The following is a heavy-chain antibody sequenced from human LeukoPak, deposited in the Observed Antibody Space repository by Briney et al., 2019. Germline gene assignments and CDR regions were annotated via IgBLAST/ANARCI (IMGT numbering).Heavy chain of an antibody. CDR2: LRYDGSNK. V-gene: IGHV3-30*02. Sequence: GGSLRLSCAASGFTFNTYGMHWVRQAPGKGLEWVAFLRYDGSNKYYADSVKGRFTISRDNSKNTLYLQMNSLRAEDTAVHHCAKGPHKARGGYSLDYWGQGTLVTVSS. CDR3: AKGPHKARGGYSLDY. D-gene: IGHD6-25*01. J-gene: IGHJ4*02. CDR1: GFTFNTYG.